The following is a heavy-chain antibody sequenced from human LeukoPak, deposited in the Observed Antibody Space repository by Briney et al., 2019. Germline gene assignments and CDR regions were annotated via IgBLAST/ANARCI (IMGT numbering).Heavy chain of an antibody. CDR3: ARVFRRDGYFDY. V-gene: IGHV4-59*01. D-gene: IGHD5-24*01. Sequence: SETLSLTCTVSGYSITSYYWSWIRQPPGKGLEWIGYIFYSGNTDYNPSLKSRVTISVDTSRYQFSLKLDSVTAADTAVYYCARVFRRDGYFDYWGQGTLVTVSS. CDR2: IFYSGNT. CDR1: GYSITSYY. J-gene: IGHJ4*02.